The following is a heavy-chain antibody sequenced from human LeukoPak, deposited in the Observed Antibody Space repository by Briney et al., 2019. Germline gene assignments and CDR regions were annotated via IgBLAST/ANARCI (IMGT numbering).Heavy chain of an antibody. V-gene: IGHV4-30-2*01. J-gene: IGHJ4*02. Sequence: SETLSLTCAVSGGSISSGGYSWSWIRQPPGKGLEWIGYIYHSGSTYYNPSLESRVTISVDRSKNQFSLKLSSVTAADTAVYYCARDNGDYLDYWGQGTLVTVSS. CDR2: IYHSGST. D-gene: IGHD4-17*01. CDR3: ARDNGDYLDY. CDR1: GGSISSGGYS.